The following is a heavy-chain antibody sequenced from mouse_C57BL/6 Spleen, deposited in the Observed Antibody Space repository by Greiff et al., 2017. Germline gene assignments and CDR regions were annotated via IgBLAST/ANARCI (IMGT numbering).Heavy chain of an antibody. CDR1: GYTFTSYW. CDR3: ARGDYYGSSHWYFDV. CDR2: IHPNSGST. D-gene: IGHD1-1*01. Sequence: VQLQQPGAELVKPGALVKLSCKASGYTFTSYWMHWVKQRPGQGLEWIGMIHPNSGSTNYNEKFKSKATLTVDKSSSTAYMQLSSLTSEDSAVYYCARGDYYGSSHWYFDVWGTGTTVTVSS. J-gene: IGHJ1*03. V-gene: IGHV1-64*01.